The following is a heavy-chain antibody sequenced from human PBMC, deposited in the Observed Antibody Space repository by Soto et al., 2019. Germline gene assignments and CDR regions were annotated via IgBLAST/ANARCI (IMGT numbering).Heavy chain of an antibody. V-gene: IGHV4-34*01. CDR1: GESFFGHY. CDR3: ARGPARGHDFASDY. D-gene: IGHD2-21*02. CDR2: IDHSGST. J-gene: IGHJ4*02. Sequence: PSETLSLTCAIYGESFFGHYWSWIRQPPGKGLEWIGQIDHSGSTYYNPALKSRVTISQDTFTNQFSLKLTSMTAADTSVYYCARGPARGHDFASDYWSLGTLVTVSS.